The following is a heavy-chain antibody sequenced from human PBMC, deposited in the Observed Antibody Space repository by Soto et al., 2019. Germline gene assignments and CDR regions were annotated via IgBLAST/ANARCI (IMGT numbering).Heavy chain of an antibody. V-gene: IGHV4-39*02. CDR3: SRSPGDWAPCDY. CDR2: FHYGGST. D-gene: IGHD3-10*01. J-gene: IGHJ4*02. Sequence: QLQLQESGPGLVKPSETLSLTCTVSGGSISSSSYYWGWIRQPPGKGLEWIGSFHYGGSTYYNPSLRSRVTIPVDTSKNDFSLQLSSVTAADTAVYYCSRSPGDWAPCDYWGQGTLVTVSS. CDR1: GGSISSSSYY.